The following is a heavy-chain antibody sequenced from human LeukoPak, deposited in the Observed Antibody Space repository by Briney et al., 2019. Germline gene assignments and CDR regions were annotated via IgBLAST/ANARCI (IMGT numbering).Heavy chain of an antibody. CDR3: ARTNYYTSPYYYSYGMDV. CDR2: IWYDGSNK. CDR1: GFTFSSYG. J-gene: IGHJ6*02. V-gene: IGHV3-33*01. D-gene: IGHD3-10*01. Sequence: GGSLRLSCAASGFTFSSYGMHWVRQAPGKGLEWVAVIWYDGSNKYYADSVKGRFTISRDNSKNTLYLQMNSLRAEDTAVYYCARTNYYTSPYYYSYGMDVWGQGTTVTVSS.